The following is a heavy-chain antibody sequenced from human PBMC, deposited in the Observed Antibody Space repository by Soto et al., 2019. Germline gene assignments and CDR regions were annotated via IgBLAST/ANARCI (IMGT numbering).Heavy chain of an antibody. CDR2: IKHSGST. D-gene: IGHD3-22*01. CDR3: ARGRRWLPNWFDP. Sequence: QVQLQQWGAGLLKPSETLSLTCAVYGGSFSGYYWSWIRQPPGKGLEWIGEIKHSGSTNYNPSLKSRVTISADMSKNQFSLMLSCVTAADTAVYYCARGRRWLPNWFDPWGQGTLVTVSS. CDR1: GGSFSGYY. J-gene: IGHJ5*02. V-gene: IGHV4-34*01.